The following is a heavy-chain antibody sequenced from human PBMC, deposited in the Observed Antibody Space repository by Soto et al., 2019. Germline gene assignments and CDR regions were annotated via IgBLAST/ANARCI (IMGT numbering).Heavy chain of an antibody. V-gene: IGHV1-69*01. CDR2: IIPIFGTA. J-gene: IGHJ6*02. Sequence: QVQLVQSGAEVKKPGSSVKVSCKASGGTFSSYAISWVRQAPGQGLEWMGGIIPIFGTANYAQKFQGRVTITADESTSTAYMELSSLRSEDTAVYYCARGEGVYGVTPKNGMDVWGQGTTVTVSS. CDR1: GGTFSSYA. D-gene: IGHD2-21*02. CDR3: ARGEGVYGVTPKNGMDV.